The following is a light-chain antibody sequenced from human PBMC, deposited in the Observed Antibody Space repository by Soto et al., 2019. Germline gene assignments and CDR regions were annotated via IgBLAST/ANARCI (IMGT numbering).Light chain of an antibody. CDR3: ATWDDSLNARGV. Sequence: QPVLTQTPSASGTPGQTVTISCSGSRSNIGNNAVSWYQQFPGTAPKLLIYNNNQRPSGVPDRFSGSKSGPSASLAISGLQAEDEADYYCATWDDSLNARGVFGGGTKVTVL. CDR2: NNN. CDR1: RSNIGNNA. J-gene: IGLJ3*02. V-gene: IGLV1-44*01.